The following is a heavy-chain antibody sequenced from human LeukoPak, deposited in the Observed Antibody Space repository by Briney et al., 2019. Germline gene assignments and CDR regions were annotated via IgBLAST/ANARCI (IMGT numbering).Heavy chain of an antibody. D-gene: IGHD2-2*01. CDR1: GYTLTELS. CDR2: FDPEDGET. J-gene: IGHJ5*02. Sequence: ASVKVSCKVSGYTLTELSMHWVRQAPGKGLEWMGGFDPEDGETIYAQKFQGRVTMTRDMSTSTVYMELSSLRSEDTAVYYCARDRGVVPAATHWFDPWGQGTLVTVSS. CDR3: ARDRGVVPAATHWFDP. V-gene: IGHV1-24*01.